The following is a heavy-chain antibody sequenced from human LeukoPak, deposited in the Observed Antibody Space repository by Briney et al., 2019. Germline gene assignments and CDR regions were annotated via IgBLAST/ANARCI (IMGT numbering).Heavy chain of an antibody. D-gene: IGHD6-25*01. CDR1: GFTFSSFS. CDR2: IIVSGTT. V-gene: IGHV3-23*01. CDR3: AKGSVGNADFAS. J-gene: IGHJ4*02. Sequence: GGSLRLSCAASGFTFSSFSMTWVRQAPGKGLEWVSSIIVSGTTYYADSVKGRFTISRDSFRGTLFLQMDSLRVEDTAVYFCAKGSVGNADFASWGQGTLVTVSS.